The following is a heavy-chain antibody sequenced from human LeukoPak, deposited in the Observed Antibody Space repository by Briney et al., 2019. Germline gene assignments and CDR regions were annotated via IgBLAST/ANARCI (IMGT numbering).Heavy chain of an antibody. J-gene: IGHJ4*02. V-gene: IGHV4-39*01. CDR2: IYYSGST. Sequence: SETLSLTCTVSGGSISSSSYSWGWIRQPPGKGLEWIGSIYYSGSTYYNPSLKSRVTISVNTSKNQFSLKLSSVTAADTAVYYCARLWMLWFGELPYYFDYWGQGTLVTVSS. CDR1: GGSISSSSYS. D-gene: IGHD3-10*01. CDR3: ARLWMLWFGELPYYFDY.